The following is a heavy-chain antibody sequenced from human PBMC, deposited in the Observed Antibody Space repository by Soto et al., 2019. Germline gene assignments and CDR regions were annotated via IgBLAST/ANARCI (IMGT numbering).Heavy chain of an antibody. CDR2: ISYDGSNK. D-gene: IGHD5-18*01. CDR3: ARHTGYGAFDI. J-gene: IGHJ3*02. Sequence: PGGSLRLSCVDSGLIFSSYPMHWVRQAPGKGLEWVAVISYDGSNKYYADSVKGRFTISRDNAENSLYLQMNSLRAEDTAVYYCARHTGYGAFDIWGQGTMVTVSS. V-gene: IGHV3-30-3*01. CDR1: GLIFSSYP.